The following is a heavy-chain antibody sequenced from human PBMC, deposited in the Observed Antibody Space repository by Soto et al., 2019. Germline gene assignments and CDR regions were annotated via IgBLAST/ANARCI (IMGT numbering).Heavy chain of an antibody. Sequence: QVQLVQSGAEVKKPGSSVKVSCKASGGTFSSYAISWVRQAPGQGLEWMGGIIPIFGTANYAQKFQGRVTITADESTSTAYMELSSLRSEDTAVYYCARDLGKWQQLAAYYYYGMDVWGHGTTVTVSS. V-gene: IGHV1-69*01. CDR1: GGTFSSYA. D-gene: IGHD6-13*01. CDR2: IIPIFGTA. CDR3: ARDLGKWQQLAAYYYYGMDV. J-gene: IGHJ6*02.